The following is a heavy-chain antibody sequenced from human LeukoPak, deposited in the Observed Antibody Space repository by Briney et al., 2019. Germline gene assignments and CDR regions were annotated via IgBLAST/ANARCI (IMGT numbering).Heavy chain of an antibody. CDR3: ARDSPTVGSGYPSRKINFPYYFDY. CDR2: ISANNDDT. Sequence: ASVKVSCKASGYTFINFGISWLRQAPGQGLEWMGWISANNDDTNYAQKVQGRVTMTTDTSTNTVYMELRSLRSDDTAVYYCARDSPTVGSGYPSRKINFPYYFDYWGQGTLVTVSS. CDR1: GYTFINFG. V-gene: IGHV1-18*01. D-gene: IGHD3-22*01. J-gene: IGHJ4*02.